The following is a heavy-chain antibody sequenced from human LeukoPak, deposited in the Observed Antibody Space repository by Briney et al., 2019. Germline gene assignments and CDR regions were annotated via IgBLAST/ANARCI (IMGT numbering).Heavy chain of an antibody. CDR3: ARAVYYYDSSGYYRFYFDY. Sequence: GGSLRLSWAASGITVSSIYMSWVRQAPGKGLEWVSVIYSGGSTYCADSVKGRFTISRDNSKNTLYLQMNSLRAEDTAVYYCARAVYYYDSSGYYRFYFDYWGQGTLVTVSS. J-gene: IGHJ4*02. V-gene: IGHV3-66*01. CDR1: GITVSSIY. CDR2: IYSGGST. D-gene: IGHD3-22*01.